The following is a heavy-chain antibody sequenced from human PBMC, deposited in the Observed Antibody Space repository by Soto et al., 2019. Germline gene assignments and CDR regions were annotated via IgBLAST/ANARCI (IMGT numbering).Heavy chain of an antibody. D-gene: IGHD5-12*01. J-gene: IGHJ2*01. V-gene: IGHV3-23*01. Sequence: EVQLLESGGGLVQPRGSLRLSCAASGFTFSSSAMSWVRQAPGQGLEWVSAISGRGGSTYYADSVKGRFTISRDNSKNTLYLQMNSLRAEDTAVYYCAKAPIVATNHWYFDLWGRGTLVTVSS. CDR1: GFTFSSSA. CDR2: ISGRGGST. CDR3: AKAPIVATNHWYFDL.